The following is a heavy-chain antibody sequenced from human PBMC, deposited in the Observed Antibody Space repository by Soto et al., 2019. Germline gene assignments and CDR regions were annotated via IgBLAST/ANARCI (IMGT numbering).Heavy chain of an antibody. CDR3: ARGRGDSSGWYGSEYFQY. V-gene: IGHV4-59*08. CDR2: VYYSGST. CDR1: GASMNNHY. J-gene: IGHJ1*01. D-gene: IGHD6-19*01. Sequence: SETQSLTCTVSGASMNNHYWSWIRKPTGKGLEWIGSVYYSGSTYYNPSLKSRVTISVDTSKNQFSLKLSSVTAADTAVCYCARGRGDSSGWYGSEYFQYWGQGTLVTVSS.